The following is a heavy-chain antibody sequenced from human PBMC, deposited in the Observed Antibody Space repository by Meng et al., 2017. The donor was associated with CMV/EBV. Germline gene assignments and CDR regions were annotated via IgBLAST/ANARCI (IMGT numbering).Heavy chain of an antibody. Sequence: GESLKISCAASGFTFSSYAMSWVRQAPGKGLEWVSAISGSGGSTYYADSVKGRFTISRDNSKNTLYLQMNSLRAEDTAVYYCAKDHPYYYGSGSYSGGYYFGYWGQGTLVTVSS. D-gene: IGHD3-10*01. V-gene: IGHV3-23*01. CDR2: ISGSGGST. CDR3: AKDHPYYYGSGSYSGGYYFGY. J-gene: IGHJ4*02. CDR1: GFTFSSYA.